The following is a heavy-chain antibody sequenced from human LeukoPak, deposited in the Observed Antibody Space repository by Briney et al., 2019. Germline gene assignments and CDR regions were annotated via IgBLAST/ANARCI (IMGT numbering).Heavy chain of an antibody. CDR3: ARPSAYSGYDYDN. CDR2: INSNGGST. Sequence: GGSLRLSCAASGFTFSSYGMYWVRQAPGKGLEYVSAINSNGGSTFYANSVRGRFTISRDNSKNTLYLQMGSLRPEDMGVYFCARPSAYSGYDYDNWGQGTLVTVSS. V-gene: IGHV3-64*01. D-gene: IGHD5-12*01. J-gene: IGHJ4*02. CDR1: GFTFSSYG.